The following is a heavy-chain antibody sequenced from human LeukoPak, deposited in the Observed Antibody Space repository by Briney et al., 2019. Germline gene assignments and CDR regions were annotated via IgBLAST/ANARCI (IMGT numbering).Heavy chain of an antibody. Sequence: GGSLRLSCAASGFTFSSYSMNWVRQAPGKGLEWVSSISSSSSYIYYADSVKGRFTISRDNAKNSLYLQMNSLRAEDTAVYYCARVGISWVTVFDYWGQGSLVTVSS. J-gene: IGHJ4*02. CDR2: ISSSSSYI. V-gene: IGHV3-21*01. CDR3: ARVGISWVTVFDY. CDR1: GFTFSSYS. D-gene: IGHD6-13*01.